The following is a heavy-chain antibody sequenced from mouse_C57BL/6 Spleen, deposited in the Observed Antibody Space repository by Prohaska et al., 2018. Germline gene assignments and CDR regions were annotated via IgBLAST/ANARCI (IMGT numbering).Heavy chain of an antibody. CDR1: GYSITSGYY. J-gene: IGHJ4*01. D-gene: IGHD1-1*01. Sequence: DVQLQESGPGLVKPSQSLSLTCSVTGYSITSGYYWNWIRQFPGNKLEWMGYISYDGSNNYNPSLKNRISITRDTSKNQFFLKLNSVTTEDTATYYCARDLTKAMDYWGQGTSVTVSS. CDR3: ARDLTKAMDY. CDR2: ISYDGSN. V-gene: IGHV3-6*01.